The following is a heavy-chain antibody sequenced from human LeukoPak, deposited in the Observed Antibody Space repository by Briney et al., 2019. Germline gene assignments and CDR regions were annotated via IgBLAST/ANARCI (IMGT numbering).Heavy chain of an antibody. V-gene: IGHV4-31*03. CDR3: AREEQRYFDW. CDR2: ISHSGST. Sequence: PSETLSLTCTVSGDSITSSGYYWNWIRQHPGNGLEWIGYISHSGSTTYNPSLKAGVTISVDTSKNQFSLKLSSVTAADTAVYYCAREEQRYFDWWGQGTLVTVSS. J-gene: IGHJ4*02. CDR1: GDSITSSGYY. D-gene: IGHD3-9*01.